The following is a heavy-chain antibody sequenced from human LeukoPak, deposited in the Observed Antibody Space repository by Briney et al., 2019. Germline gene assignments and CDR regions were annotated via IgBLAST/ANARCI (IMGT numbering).Heavy chain of an antibody. D-gene: IGHD6-19*01. CDR1: GGSISSSSYY. V-gene: IGHV4-39*01. CDR3: ARRGGLAVH. J-gene: IGHJ4*02. CDR2: IYYSGST. Sequence: PSETLSLTCTVSGGSISSSSYYWGWIRQPPGKGLEWIGSIYYSGSTYYNPSLKSRVTISVDTSKNQFSLKLSSVTAADTAVYYCARRGGLAVHWGQGTLVTVSS.